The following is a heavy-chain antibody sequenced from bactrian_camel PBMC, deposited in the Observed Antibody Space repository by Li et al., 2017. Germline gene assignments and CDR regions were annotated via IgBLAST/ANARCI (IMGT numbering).Heavy chain of an antibody. D-gene: IGHD4*01. J-gene: IGHJ6*01. CDR3: ATGAPYYSDSIDFAY. Sequence: VQLVESGGGLVQPGGFLRLSCAASGFTFSSYYMSWVRQAPGKGLEWVSSVLSDGRYTYYADSVKGRFTIFRDNAENTVYLQMNSLKSEDTALYYCATGAPYYSDSIDFAYWGQGTQVTVS. CDR2: VLSDGRYT. CDR1: GFTFSSYY. V-gene: IGHV3-2*01.